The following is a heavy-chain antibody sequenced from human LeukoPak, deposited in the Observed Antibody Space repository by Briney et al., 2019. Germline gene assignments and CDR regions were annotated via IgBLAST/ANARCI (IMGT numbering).Heavy chain of an antibody. Sequence: GGSLRLSCAASGFTFSSYWMHWVRQAPGKGLVWVSSISSSSSYIYYADSVKGRFTISRDNAKNSLYLQMNSLRAEDTALYYCAKSDSSGYYQLSFDYWGQGTLVTVSS. CDR3: AKSDSSGYYQLSFDY. J-gene: IGHJ4*02. CDR2: ISSSSSYI. CDR1: GFTFSSYW. D-gene: IGHD3-22*01. V-gene: IGHV3-21*04.